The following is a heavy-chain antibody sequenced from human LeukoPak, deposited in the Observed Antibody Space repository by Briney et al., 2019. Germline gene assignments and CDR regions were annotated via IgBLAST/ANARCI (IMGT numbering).Heavy chain of an antibody. J-gene: IGHJ6*02. CDR1: GYTFTSYY. V-gene: IGHV1-18*04. CDR3: ARVGSSSSYYYYGMDV. D-gene: IGHD6-13*01. Sequence: ASVKVSCKASGYTFTSYYMHWVRQAPGQGLEWMGWISAYNGNTNYAQKLQGRVTMTTDTSTSTAYMELRSLRSDDTAVYYCARVGSSSSYYYYGMDVWGQGTTVTVSS. CDR2: ISAYNGNT.